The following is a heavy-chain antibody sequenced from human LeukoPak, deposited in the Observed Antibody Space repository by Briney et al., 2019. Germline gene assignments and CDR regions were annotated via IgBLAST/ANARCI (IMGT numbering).Heavy chain of an antibody. V-gene: IGHV1-8*01. J-gene: IGHJ5*02. CDR3: ARASSSRGGYNWFDP. D-gene: IGHD6-6*01. CDR2: MNPNSGNT. Sequence: ASVKVSCKASGYTFTSYDINWVRQATGQGLEWMGWMNPNSGNTGYAQKFQGRVTMTRNTSISTAYMELSSLRSEDTAVYYCARASSSRGGYNWFDPWGQGTLVTVSS. CDR1: GYTFTSYD.